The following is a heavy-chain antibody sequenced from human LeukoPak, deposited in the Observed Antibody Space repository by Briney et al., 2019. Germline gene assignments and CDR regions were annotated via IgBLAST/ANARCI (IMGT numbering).Heavy chain of an antibody. CDR3: ARVRYDILTGENFDY. Sequence: PGESLKISCKGSGYSFTSYWIGWVRQMPGKGLEWMGIIYPGDSDTRYSPSFQGQVTISADKSISTAYLQWSSLKASDTAMYYCARVRYDILTGENFDYWGQGTLVTVSS. CDR1: GYSFTSYW. J-gene: IGHJ4*02. CDR2: IYPGDSDT. V-gene: IGHV5-51*01. D-gene: IGHD3-9*01.